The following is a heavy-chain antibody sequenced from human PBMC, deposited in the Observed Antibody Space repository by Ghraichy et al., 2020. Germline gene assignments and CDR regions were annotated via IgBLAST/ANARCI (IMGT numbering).Heavy chain of an antibody. CDR2: ISSVGVTT. D-gene: IGHD2-21*02. CDR1: GFTFSSYA. CDR3: ARSRKNCDGDCSGYYFDH. V-gene: IGHV3-23*01. J-gene: IGHJ4*02. Sequence: LSLTCAGSGFTFSSYAMTWGRQAPGKGLEWVIGISSVGVTTYYADSVKGRFSISRDNSKSTIYVQMNSLRVDDTAVYYCARSRKNCDGDCSGYYFDHWGRGTLVTVSS.